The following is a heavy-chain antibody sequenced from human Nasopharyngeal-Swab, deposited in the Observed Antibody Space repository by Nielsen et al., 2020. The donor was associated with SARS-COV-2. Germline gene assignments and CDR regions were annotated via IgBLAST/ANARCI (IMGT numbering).Heavy chain of an antibody. CDR2: FDPEDGET. CDR1: GYTLTELS. D-gene: IGHD2-21*02. CDR3: ATAVVVTAISWFDP. V-gene: IGHV1-24*01. J-gene: IGHJ5*02. Sequence: ASVKVSCKVSGYTLTELSMHWVRQAPGKGLEWMGGFDPEDGETIYAQKFQGRVTMTEDTSTDTAYMELSSPRSEDTAVYYCATAVVVTAISWFDPWGQGTLVTVSS.